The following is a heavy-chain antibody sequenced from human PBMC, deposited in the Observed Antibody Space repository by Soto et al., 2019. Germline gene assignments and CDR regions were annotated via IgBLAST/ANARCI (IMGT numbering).Heavy chain of an antibody. CDR1: GGSISSGGYY. V-gene: IGHV4-31*03. CDR3: ATDALEGDSSSSH. J-gene: IGHJ4*02. D-gene: IGHD6-6*01. Sequence: SETLSLTCTVSGGSISSGGYYWSWIRQHPGKGLEWIGYIYYSGSTYYNPSLRSRVTISVDTSKNQFSLKLSSVTAADTAVYYCATDALEGDSSSSHWGQGTLVTVSS. CDR2: IYYSGST.